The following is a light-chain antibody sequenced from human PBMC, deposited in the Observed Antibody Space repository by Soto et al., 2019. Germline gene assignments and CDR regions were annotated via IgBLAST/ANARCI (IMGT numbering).Light chain of an antibody. CDR1: QSIRSY. J-gene: IGKJ1*01. V-gene: IGKV1-39*01. CDR3: QQSYSTPPT. CDR2: AAS. Sequence: DIQMTQSPSSLSASVGDRVTITCRASQSIRSYLNWYQQKPGKAPKLLIYAASSLQSGVPSTFSGGGSGTDFTLTITSLQPEDFATYYCQQSYSTPPTFGQGTKVEIK.